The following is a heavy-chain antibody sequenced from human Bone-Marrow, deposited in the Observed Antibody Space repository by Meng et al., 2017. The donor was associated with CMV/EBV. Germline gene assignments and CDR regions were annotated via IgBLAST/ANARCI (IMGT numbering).Heavy chain of an antibody. Sequence: LKISCAASGFTFSSYAMHWVRQAPGKGLEWVAVISYDGSNKYYADSVKGRFTISRDNSKNTLYLQMNSLRAEDTAVYYCARDPYYYGMDVWGQGTTVTVYS. V-gene: IGHV3-30*04. CDR2: ISYDGSNK. J-gene: IGHJ6*01. CDR3: ARDPYYYGMDV. CDR1: GFTFSSYA.